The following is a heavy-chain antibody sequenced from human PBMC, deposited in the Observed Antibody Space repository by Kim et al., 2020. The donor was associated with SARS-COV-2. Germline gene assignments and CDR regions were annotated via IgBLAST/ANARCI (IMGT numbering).Heavy chain of an antibody. CDR1: GYTFTGYY. V-gene: IGHV1-2*02. J-gene: IGHJ6*02. CDR2: INPNSGGT. D-gene: IGHD3-10*01. CDR3: AREVEISGYYGSGSYYVYGMDV. Sequence: ASVKVSCKASGYTFTGYYMHWVRQAPGQGLEWMGWINPNSGGTNYAQKFQGRVTMTRDTSISTAYMELSRLRSDDTAVYYCAREVEISGYYGSGSYYVYGMDVWGQGTTVTVSS.